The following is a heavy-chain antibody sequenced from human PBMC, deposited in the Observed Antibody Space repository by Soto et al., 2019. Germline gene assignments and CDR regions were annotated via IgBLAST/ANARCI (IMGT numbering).Heavy chain of an antibody. CDR3: ARLLFTYDYFAY. D-gene: IGHD3-16*01. CDR2: IYHSGST. V-gene: IGHV4-30-2*01. J-gene: IGHJ4*02. Sequence: SLIKQPPGKGLEWIGYIYHSGSTYYNPSLKSRVTISVDRSKNQFSLKLSSVTAADTAVYYCARLLFTYDYFAYLGQGTLVIVTS.